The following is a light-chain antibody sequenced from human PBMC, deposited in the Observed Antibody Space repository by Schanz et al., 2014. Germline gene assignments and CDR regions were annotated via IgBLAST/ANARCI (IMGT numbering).Light chain of an antibody. Sequence: EIVLTQSPGTLSLSPGERATLSCRASQSVSSSYLAWYQQNPGKAPRLLIYGASSRATGIPDRFSGSGSGTDFTLTISRLEPEDFAVYYCQQYDRSPWTFGQGTKVEIK. CDR2: GAS. CDR3: QQYDRSPWT. CDR1: QSVSSSY. J-gene: IGKJ1*01. V-gene: IGKV3-20*01.